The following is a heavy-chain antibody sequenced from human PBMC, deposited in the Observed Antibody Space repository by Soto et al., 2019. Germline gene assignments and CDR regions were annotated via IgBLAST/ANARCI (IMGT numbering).Heavy chain of an antibody. CDR1: GVTFSSYG. D-gene: IGHD7-27*01. CDR2: VSCDGTNE. J-gene: IGHJ6*02. CDR3: AKDLGYYYVMDF. Sequence: QMQLVESGGGVVQPGRSLRLSCAASGVTFSSYGMHWVRQAPGKGLEWVAVVSCDGTNEYYVDYEKGGFTITRDNSKNTVPLQMNRLRAEDTDVYYCAKDLGYYYVMDFWGQGTTVTVSS. V-gene: IGHV3-30*18.